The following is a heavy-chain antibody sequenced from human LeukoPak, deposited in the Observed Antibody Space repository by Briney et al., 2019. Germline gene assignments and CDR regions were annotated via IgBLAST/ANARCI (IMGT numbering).Heavy chain of an antibody. J-gene: IGHJ4*02. V-gene: IGHV4-39*07. CDR1: GGSISSSSYY. CDR3: ARGGNYGGGDY. CDR2: IYYSGST. Sequence: SETLSLTCTVSGGSISSSSYYWGWIRQPPGKGLEWIGSIYYSGSTYYNPSLKSRVTISVDTSKNQFSLKLSSVTAADTAVYYCARGGNYGGGDYWGQGTLVTVSS. D-gene: IGHD4-23*01.